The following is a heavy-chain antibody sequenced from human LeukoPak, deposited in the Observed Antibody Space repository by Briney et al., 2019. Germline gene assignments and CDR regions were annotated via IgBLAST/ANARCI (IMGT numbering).Heavy chain of an antibody. J-gene: IGHJ5*02. D-gene: IGHD2-2*01. CDR3: ARVGLGYCSSTSCFDNWFDP. CDR2: IYYSGST. Sequence: SETLSLTCTVSGGSISSGGYYWRWLRQHPGKGLEWIGYIYYSGSTYYNPSLKSRVTISVDTSKNQFSLKLSSVTAADTAVYYCARVGLGYCSSTSCFDNWFDPWGQGTLVTVSS. V-gene: IGHV4-31*03. CDR1: GGSISSGGYY.